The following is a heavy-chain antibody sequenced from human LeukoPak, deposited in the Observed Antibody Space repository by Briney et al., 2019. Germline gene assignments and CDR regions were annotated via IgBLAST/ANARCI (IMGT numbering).Heavy chain of an antibody. CDR3: ARDPGAFPYFFDC. D-gene: IGHD4/OR15-4a*01. Sequence: GGSLGLSCAASGFTFNNYALTWVRQTPGKGLECVSVISGDGVSPYYADSVRGRFTISRDNSKNTLYLQMNSLRVEDTAVYFCARDPGAFPYFFDCWGQGTLVTVSS. CDR2: ISGDGVSP. V-gene: IGHV3-23*01. J-gene: IGHJ4*02. CDR1: GFTFNNYA.